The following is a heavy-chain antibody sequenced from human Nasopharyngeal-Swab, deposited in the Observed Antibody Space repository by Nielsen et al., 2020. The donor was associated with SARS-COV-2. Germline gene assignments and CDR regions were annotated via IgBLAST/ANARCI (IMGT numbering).Heavy chain of an antibody. D-gene: IGHD1-26*01. CDR2: IRSKTYGGAP. Sequence: GESLKISCTTSGFTFGDYAMSWFRQAPGKGLEWVGFIRSKTYGGAPEYVASVKGRFTISRDGAESIAYLQMNSLETEDTGVYYCARSVGSFYGQGAFDIWGQETMVTVSS. J-gene: IGHJ3*02. CDR1: GFTFGDYA. V-gene: IGHV3-49*01. CDR3: ARSVGSFYGQGAFDI.